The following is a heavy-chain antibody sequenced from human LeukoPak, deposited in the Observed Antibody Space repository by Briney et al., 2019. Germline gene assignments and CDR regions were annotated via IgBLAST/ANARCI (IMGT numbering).Heavy chain of an antibody. CDR3: ARVAAGIGFFQH. CDR2: IHHSGST. D-gene: IGHD6-13*01. Sequence: PSETLSLTCIVSGYSISSGYYWGWIRQPPGKGREWIGNIHHSGSTYYNPSLKSRVTISVDTSKNQLSLELNSVTAADTAVYYCARVAAGIGFFQHWGQGTLVTVSS. J-gene: IGHJ1*01. CDR1: GYSISSGYY. V-gene: IGHV4-38-2*02.